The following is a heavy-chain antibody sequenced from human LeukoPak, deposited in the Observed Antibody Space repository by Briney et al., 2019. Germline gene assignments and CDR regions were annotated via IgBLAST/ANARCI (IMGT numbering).Heavy chain of an antibody. CDR2: IYYSGST. J-gene: IGHJ2*01. V-gene: IGHV4-31*03. D-gene: IGHD4-23*01. CDR3: ARAAYGGNSNWYFDL. Sequence: SQTLSLTCTVSGGSISGGGYYWSWIRQHPGKGLEWIGHIYYSGSTYYNPSLKSRVTISVDTSKNQFSLKLSSVTAADTAVYYCARAAYGGNSNWYFDLWGRDTLVTVSS. CDR1: GGSISGGGYY.